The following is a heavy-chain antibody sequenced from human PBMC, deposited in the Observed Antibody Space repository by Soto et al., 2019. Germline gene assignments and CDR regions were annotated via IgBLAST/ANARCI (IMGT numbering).Heavy chain of an antibody. D-gene: IGHD5-18*01. V-gene: IGHV1-18*01. Sequence: APVEASSKASGYTLTSYGISWVRQAPEQGLEWMGGISSDNGNTNYAQKLQCRVTMPTDTSTLTPYMELKYLRADHTTVYYGAKEGATAPWECLAAWGKGSLVPVSS. CDR1: GYTLTSYG. CDR2: ISSDNGNT. J-gene: IGHJ5*02. CDR3: AKEGATAPWECLAA.